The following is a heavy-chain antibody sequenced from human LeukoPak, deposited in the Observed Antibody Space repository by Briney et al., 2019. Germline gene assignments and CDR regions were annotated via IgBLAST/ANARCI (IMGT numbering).Heavy chain of an antibody. V-gene: IGHV5-51*01. Sequence: GESLKISCKGSGYSFTSYWIGWVRQMPGKGLEWMGIIYPGDSDTRYSPSFQGQVTISADKSISTAYLQWSSLKASDTAMYYCVTEGIAAAGRANWFDPWGQGTLVTVSS. J-gene: IGHJ5*02. D-gene: IGHD6-13*01. CDR1: GYSFTSYW. CDR2: IYPGDSDT. CDR3: VTEGIAAAGRANWFDP.